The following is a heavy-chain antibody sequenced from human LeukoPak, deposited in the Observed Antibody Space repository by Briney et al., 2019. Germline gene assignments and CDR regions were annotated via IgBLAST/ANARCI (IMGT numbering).Heavy chain of an antibody. CDR3: ARPLDTAMTLDY. J-gene: IGHJ4*02. V-gene: IGHV3-NL1*01. CDR2: IYSGGST. D-gene: IGHD5-18*01. CDR1: GFTFSSYG. Sequence: GGSLRLSCAASGFTFSSYGMHWVRQAPGKGLEWVAVIYSGGSTYYADSVKGRFTISRDNSKNTLYLQMNSLRAEDTAVYYCARPLDTAMTLDYWGQGTLVTVSS.